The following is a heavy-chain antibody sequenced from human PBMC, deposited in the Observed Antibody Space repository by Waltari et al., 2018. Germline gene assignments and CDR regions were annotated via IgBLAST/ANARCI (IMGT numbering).Heavy chain of an antibody. CDR1: SGSLTGYH. V-gene: IGHV4-34*01. CDR3: ARGHPFTIVSPRYYYYYYMDV. J-gene: IGHJ6*03. D-gene: IGHD3-9*01. CDR2: INHSGNT. Sequence: QVHLQQWGAGLLKPSETLSLTCGVYSGSLTGYHWNWLRLAPGKGLEWIGDINHSGNTDYNPSLESRVTISADTSKNQFSLHLTSVTAADTAVYYCARGHPFTIVSPRYYYYYYMDVWDKGTAVTVSS.